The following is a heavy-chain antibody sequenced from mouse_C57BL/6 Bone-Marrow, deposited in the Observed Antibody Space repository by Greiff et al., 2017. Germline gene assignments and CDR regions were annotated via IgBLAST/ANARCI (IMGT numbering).Heavy chain of an antibody. Sequence: VHLVESGPGLVAPSQSLSITCTVSGFSLTSYGVHWVRQPPGKGLEWLVVIWSDGSTTYNSALKSRLSISKDNSKSQVFLKMNSLQTDDTAMYYCARHALREDPYAMDYWGQGTSVTVSS. V-gene: IGHV2-6-1*01. CDR2: IWSDGST. CDR3: ARHALREDPYAMDY. D-gene: IGHD1-1*01. CDR1: GFSLTSYG. J-gene: IGHJ4*01.